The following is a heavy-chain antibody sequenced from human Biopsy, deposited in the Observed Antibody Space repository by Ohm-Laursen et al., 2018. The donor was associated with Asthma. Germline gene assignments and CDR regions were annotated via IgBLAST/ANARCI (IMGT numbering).Heavy chain of an antibody. CDR1: GFTFRSYA. J-gene: IGHJ6*02. D-gene: IGHD1-1*01. V-gene: IGHV3-30-3*01. CDR3: ARDLGTTRMDV. Sequence: SLRLSCTASGFTFRSYAMHWVRQAPGKGLEWVAVGGSYYDGGLKYYADSVNGRFTISRDNSKNTLYLQMNSLRAEDTAVYYCARDLGTTRMDVWGQGTTVTVSS. CDR2: GGSYYDGGLK.